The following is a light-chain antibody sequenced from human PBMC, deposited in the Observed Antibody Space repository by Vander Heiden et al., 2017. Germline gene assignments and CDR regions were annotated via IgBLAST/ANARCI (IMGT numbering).Light chain of an antibody. CDR3: QQYHTRPWT. V-gene: IGKV4-1*01. Sequence: DLVMTQSPDLLAVSLGERATLNLTCSQMHSYSHIDKSFLDWYQQKPGKPPKLLIYWASTRECGVPDRFSGSGSGTDFTLTISSLQAEDVAVYHCQQYHTRPWTFGQGTKLEIK. CDR2: WAS. J-gene: IGKJ2*02. CDR1: QMHSYSHIDKSF.